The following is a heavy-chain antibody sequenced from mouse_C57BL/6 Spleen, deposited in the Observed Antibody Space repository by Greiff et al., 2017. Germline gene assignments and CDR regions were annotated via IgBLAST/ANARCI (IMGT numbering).Heavy chain of an antibody. Sequence: VKLQQPGAELVMPGASVKLSCKASGYTFTSYWMHWVKQRPGQGLEWIGEIDPSDSYTNYNQKFKGKSTLTVDKSSSTAYMQLSSLTSEDSAVYYCARRYGNFDYWGQGTTLTVSS. V-gene: IGHV1-69*01. J-gene: IGHJ2*01. CDR1: GYTFTSYW. CDR2: IDPSDSYT. CDR3: ARRYGNFDY. D-gene: IGHD2-10*02.